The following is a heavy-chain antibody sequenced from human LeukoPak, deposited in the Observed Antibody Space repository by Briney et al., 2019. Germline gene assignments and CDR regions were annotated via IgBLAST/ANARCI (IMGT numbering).Heavy chain of an antibody. Sequence: GGSLRLSCAASGFTFSSYWMNWVRQAPGKGLEWVANIKQDGSEKYYVDSVKGRFTISRDNAKNSLSLQMNSLRVEDTAVYYCARRDSSGWYYFDYWGQGTLVTVSS. D-gene: IGHD6-19*01. J-gene: IGHJ4*02. CDR3: ARRDSSGWYYFDY. V-gene: IGHV3-7*01. CDR1: GFTFSSYW. CDR2: IKQDGSEK.